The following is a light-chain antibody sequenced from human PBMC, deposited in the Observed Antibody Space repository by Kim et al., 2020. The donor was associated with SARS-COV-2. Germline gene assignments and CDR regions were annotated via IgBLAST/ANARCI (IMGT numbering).Light chain of an antibody. V-gene: IGKV3-15*01. J-gene: IGKJ5*01. CDR3: QQYAYWRA. CDR1: QSSSSS. Sequence: SVSPGERAPRPCRASQSSSSSLAGYQQTPGQAPRVLIYGASARATGIPARFSGSGSGTEFTLTISNLQSEDFAVYYCQQYAYWRAFGQGTRLEIK. CDR2: GAS.